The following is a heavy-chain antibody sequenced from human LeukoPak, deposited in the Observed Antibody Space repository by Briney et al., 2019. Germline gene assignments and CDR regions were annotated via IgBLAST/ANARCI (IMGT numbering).Heavy chain of an antibody. D-gene: IGHD6-19*01. V-gene: IGHV4-34*01. Sequence: SETLSLTCAVYGGSFSGYYWSWIRQHPGKGLEWIGEINHSGSTNYNPSTKSRVTISVDTSKTQFSLKLSSVTAAATAVYYCARGAVAGTNYWGQGTLVTVSS. CDR3: ARGAVAGTNY. J-gene: IGHJ4*02. CDR1: GGSFSGYY. CDR2: INHSGST.